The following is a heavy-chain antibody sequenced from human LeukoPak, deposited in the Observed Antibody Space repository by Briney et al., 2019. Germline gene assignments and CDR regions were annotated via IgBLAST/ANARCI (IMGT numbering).Heavy chain of an antibody. CDR2: IWYDGSNK. J-gene: IGHJ4*02. D-gene: IGHD1-26*01. Sequence: GGSLRLSCAASGFTFSSYGMHWVRRAPGKGLEWVAVIWYDGSNKYYADAVKGRYTISRDNSKNTLYLQMNSLRAEDTAVYYCARVDDVGATQRSFDYWGQGTLVTVSS. CDR3: ARVDDVGATQRSFDY. CDR1: GFTFSSYG. V-gene: IGHV3-33*01.